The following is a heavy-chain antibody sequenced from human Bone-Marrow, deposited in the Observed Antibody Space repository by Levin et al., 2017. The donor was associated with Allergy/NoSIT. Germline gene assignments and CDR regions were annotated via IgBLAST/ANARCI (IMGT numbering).Heavy chain of an antibody. D-gene: IGHD3-22*01. CDR2: IYPDDSNI. CDR1: GYSFTHNW. CDR3: AKTGGGGFYEFSGYYYDY. J-gene: IGHJ4*02. Sequence: GESLKISCKGSGYSFTHNWIAWVRQMPGKGLEWVGIIYPDDSNIKYSPSFQGHVTISADKSINTAYLQWRSLKASENATDYCAKTGGGGFYEFSGYYYDYWSQGTLVTVSS. V-gene: IGHV5-51*01.